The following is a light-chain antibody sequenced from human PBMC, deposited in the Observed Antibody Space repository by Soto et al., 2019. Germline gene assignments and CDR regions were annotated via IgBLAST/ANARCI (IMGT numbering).Light chain of an antibody. J-gene: IGKJ1*01. Sequence: DIQMTQSPSSLSASVGDRVTITCRASQAIRNYLAWYQQQPGKVPKLLIYAASTLQLGVPSRFSGSASGTDFTLTISSLQPEDVATYYCQQDFSAPDTCGQGTNVEIK. V-gene: IGKV1-27*01. CDR3: QQDFSAPDT. CDR1: QAIRNY. CDR2: AAS.